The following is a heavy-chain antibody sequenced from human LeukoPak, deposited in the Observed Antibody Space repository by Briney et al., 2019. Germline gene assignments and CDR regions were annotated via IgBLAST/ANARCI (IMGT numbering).Heavy chain of an antibody. D-gene: IGHD5-24*01. J-gene: IGHJ3*02. CDR1: GGSISSDY. CDR3: ARGEMATIEDAFDI. V-gene: IGHV4-59*01. Sequence: SETLSLTCTVSGGSISSDYWSWIRQPPGTGLKWVGYIYYSGSTNHNPSPKSRVTISVDTSKNQFSLKLSSVTAADTAVYYCARGEMATIEDAFDIWGQGTMVTVSS. CDR2: IYYSGST.